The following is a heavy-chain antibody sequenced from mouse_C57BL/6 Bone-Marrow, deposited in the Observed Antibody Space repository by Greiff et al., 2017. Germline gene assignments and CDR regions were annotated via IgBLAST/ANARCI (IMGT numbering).Heavy chain of an antibody. CDR3: SSMDY. CDR1: GFTFSSYA. Sequence: EVKLVESGGGLVKPGGSLKLSCAASGFTFSSYAMSWVRQTPEKRLEWVATISDGGSYTYYPDNVKGRCTISRDNAKINLYLQMSHLKSEDTAMYYCSSMDYWGQGTSVTVSS. CDR2: ISDGGSYT. V-gene: IGHV5-4*03. J-gene: IGHJ4*01.